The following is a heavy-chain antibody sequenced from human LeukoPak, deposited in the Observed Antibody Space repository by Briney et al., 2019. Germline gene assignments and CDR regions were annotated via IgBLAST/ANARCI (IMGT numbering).Heavy chain of an antibody. Sequence: SETLSLTCTVSGGSISAYYWSWIRQPAGKGLEWIGRIYTSGSIHNNPSLKSRVPISIDKSKNQFSLQLSSVTAADTAVYYCARDWSYYDTEYYFDDWGQGILVTVSS. J-gene: IGHJ4*02. CDR3: ARDWSYYDTEYYFDD. V-gene: IGHV4-4*07. CDR1: GGSISAYY. D-gene: IGHD3-22*01. CDR2: IYTSGSI.